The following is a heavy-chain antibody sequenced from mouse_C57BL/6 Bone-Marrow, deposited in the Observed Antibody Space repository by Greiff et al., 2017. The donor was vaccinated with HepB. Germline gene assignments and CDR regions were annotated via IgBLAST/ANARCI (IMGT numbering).Heavy chain of an antibody. D-gene: IGHD1-1*01. CDR3: TGPITTGYAMDY. CDR2: IRLKSDNYAT. Sequence: EVHLVESGGGLVQPGGSMKLSCVASGFTFSNYWMNWVRQSPEKGLEWVAQIRLKSDNYATHYAESVKGRFTISRDDSKSSVYLQMNNLRAEDTGIYYCTGPITTGYAMDYWGQGTSVTVSS. CDR1: GFTFSNYW. V-gene: IGHV6-3*01. J-gene: IGHJ4*01.